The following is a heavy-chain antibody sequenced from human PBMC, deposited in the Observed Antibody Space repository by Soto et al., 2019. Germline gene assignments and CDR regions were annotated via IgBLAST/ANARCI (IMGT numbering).Heavy chain of an antibody. CDR2: INAANGDT. D-gene: IGHD3-10*01. Sequence: ASVKVSCKASGYTFSTFPVHWVRQAPGQNLEWMGWINAANGDTGYSQNFQGRVTITRDTTANTAYMELSGLRSEDTAVYYCARKDSYGSGSYHFDYWGQGTMVTVSS. V-gene: IGHV1-3*01. CDR1: GYTFSTFP. CDR3: ARKDSYGSGSYHFDY. J-gene: IGHJ4*02.